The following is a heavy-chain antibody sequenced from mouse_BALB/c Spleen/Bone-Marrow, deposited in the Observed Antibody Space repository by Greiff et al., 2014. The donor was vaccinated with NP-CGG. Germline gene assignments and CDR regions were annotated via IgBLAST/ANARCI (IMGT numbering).Heavy chain of an antibody. CDR2: ILPGSGTT. D-gene: IGHD2-14*01. CDR3: ARDYRYDGAMDY. Sequence: QVQLQQPGAELMKPGASVKISCKATGYTFSSYWIEWVKQRPGHGLEWIGEILPGSGTTNYNENFEGKATFTADTSSNTAYMQLSSLTSEDSAVYYCARDYRYDGAMDYWGQGTSVTVSS. V-gene: IGHV1-9*01. J-gene: IGHJ4*01. CDR1: GYTFSSYW.